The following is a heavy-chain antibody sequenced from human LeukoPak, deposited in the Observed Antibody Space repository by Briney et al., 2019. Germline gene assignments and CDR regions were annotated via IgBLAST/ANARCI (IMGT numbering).Heavy chain of an antibody. Sequence: GGSLRHSCAASGFTFDNYAMHWVRQAPGKGPEWVALISNDGTNKYYADSVKGRFTMSRDNSKSTVYLQVNSLRAEDTAVYYCAVGLTIWGQGTMVTVSS. J-gene: IGHJ3*02. CDR1: GFTFDNYA. CDR3: AVGLTI. CDR2: ISNDGTNK. D-gene: IGHD1-26*01. V-gene: IGHV3-30-3*01.